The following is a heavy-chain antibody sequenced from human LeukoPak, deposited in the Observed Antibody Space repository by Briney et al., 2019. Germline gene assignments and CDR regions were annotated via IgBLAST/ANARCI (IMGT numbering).Heavy chain of an antibody. J-gene: IGHJ6*03. Sequence: APVKVSCKASGYTFTSYYMHWVRQAPGQGLEWMGIINPSGGSTSYAQKFQGRVTMTRDMSTSTVYMELSSLRSEDTAVYYCARDLYCGGDCTIYYMDVWGKGTTVTVSS. CDR3: ARDLYCGGDCTIYYMDV. CDR1: GYTFTSYY. V-gene: IGHV1-46*01. CDR2: INPSGGST. D-gene: IGHD2-21*02.